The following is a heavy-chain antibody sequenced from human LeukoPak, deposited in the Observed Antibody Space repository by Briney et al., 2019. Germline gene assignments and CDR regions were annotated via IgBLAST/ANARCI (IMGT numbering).Heavy chain of an antibody. CDR3: ARALPYYYDSSGDAFDI. D-gene: IGHD3-22*01. Sequence: SETLSLTCTVSGGSISSGSYYWRWIRQPAGKGLEWIVRIYTSGSTNYNPSLKSRVTISVDTSKNQFSLKLSSVTAADTAVYYCARALPYYYDSSGDAFDIWGQGTMVTVSS. J-gene: IGHJ3*02. CDR1: GGSISSGSYY. CDR2: IYTSGST. V-gene: IGHV4-61*02.